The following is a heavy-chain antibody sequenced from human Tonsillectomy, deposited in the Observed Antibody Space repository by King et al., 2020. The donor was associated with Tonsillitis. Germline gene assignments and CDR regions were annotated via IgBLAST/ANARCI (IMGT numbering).Heavy chain of an antibody. CDR1: GGSISSSSYY. CDR3: ASVPPPMIVVVITTLSIRIGNAFDI. V-gene: IGHV4-39*07. D-gene: IGHD3-22*01. J-gene: IGHJ3*02. Sequence: LQLQESGPGLVKPSETLSLTCTVSGGSISSSSYYWGWIRQPPGKGLEWIGSIYYSGSTYYNPSLKSRVTISVDTSKNQFSLKLSSVTAADTAVYYCASVPPPMIVVVITTLSIRIGNAFDIWGQGTMVTVSS. CDR2: IYYSGST.